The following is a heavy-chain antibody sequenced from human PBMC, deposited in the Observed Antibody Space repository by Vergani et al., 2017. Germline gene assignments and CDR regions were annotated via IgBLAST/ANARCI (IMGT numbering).Heavy chain of an antibody. J-gene: IGHJ4*02. V-gene: IGHV3-33*01. CDR3: ARGRDIVVVPAAPVDY. Sequence: QVQLVESGGGVVQPGRSLRLSCAASGFTFSSYGMHWVRQAPGKGLEWVAVIWYDGSNKYYADSVKGRFTISRDNSKNTLYLQMNSLRAEDTAVYYCARGRDIVVVPAAPVDYWGQGTLVTVSS. CDR2: IWYDGSNK. CDR1: GFTFSSYG. D-gene: IGHD2-2*01.